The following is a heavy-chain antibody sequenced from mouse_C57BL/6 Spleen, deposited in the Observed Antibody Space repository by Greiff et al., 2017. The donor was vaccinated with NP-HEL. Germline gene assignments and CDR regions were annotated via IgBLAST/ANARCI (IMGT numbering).Heavy chain of an antibody. CDR2: IDPSDSYT. CDR1: GYTFTSYW. Sequence: VQLQQPGAELVMPGASVKLSCKASGYTFTSYWMHWVKQRPGQGLEWIGEIDPSDSYTNYNQKFKGKSTLTVDKSSSTAYMQLSSLTSEDSAVYDCARGYSNYGGYFDYGGQGTTLTVSS. D-gene: IGHD2-5*01. V-gene: IGHV1-69*01. J-gene: IGHJ2*01. CDR3: ARGYSNYGGYFDY.